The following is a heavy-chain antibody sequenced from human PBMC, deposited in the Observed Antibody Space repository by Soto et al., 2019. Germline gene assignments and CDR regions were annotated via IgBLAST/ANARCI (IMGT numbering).Heavy chain of an antibody. CDR1: GYTFTSYA. Sequence: QVQLVQSGAEVKKPGASVKVSCKASGYTFTSYAMHWVRQAPGQRLEWMGWINAGNGNTKYSQKFQGRVTITRDTSASTAYMELSSLRSEDTAVYYCARESSSSSFFSLYYYGMDVWGQGTTVTVSS. CDR2: INAGNGNT. V-gene: IGHV1-3*01. D-gene: IGHD6-6*01. J-gene: IGHJ6*02. CDR3: ARESSSSSFFSLYYYGMDV.